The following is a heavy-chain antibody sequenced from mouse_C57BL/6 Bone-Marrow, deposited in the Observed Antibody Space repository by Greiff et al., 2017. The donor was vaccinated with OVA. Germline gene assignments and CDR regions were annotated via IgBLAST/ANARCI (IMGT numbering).Heavy chain of an antibody. Sequence: VQLQQSGPELVKPGASVKISCKASGYSFTGYYMNWVKQSPEKSLEWIGEINPSTGGTTYNQKFKAKATLTVDKSSSTAYMQLKSLTSEDSAVYYCARRYDDWYFDVWGTGTTVTVSS. CDR2: INPSTGGT. CDR1: GYSFTGYY. V-gene: IGHV1-42*01. D-gene: IGHD2-3*01. J-gene: IGHJ1*03. CDR3: ARRYDDWYFDV.